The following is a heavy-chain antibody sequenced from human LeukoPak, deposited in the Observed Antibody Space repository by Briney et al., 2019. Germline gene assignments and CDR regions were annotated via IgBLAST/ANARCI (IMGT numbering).Heavy chain of an antibody. CDR1: GFTFTNYA. J-gene: IGHJ4*02. V-gene: IGHV3-30*02. CDR3: AKDLNSYCSSASCYFYYFDY. CDR2: IRYDGSNK. D-gene: IGHD2-2*01. Sequence: GGSLRLSCAASGFTFTNYAMHWVRQAPGKGLEWVAFIRYDGSNKYYTDSVKGRFTISGDNSKNTLYLQMNSLRAEDTAVYYCAKDLNSYCSSASCYFYYFDYWGQGTLVTVSS.